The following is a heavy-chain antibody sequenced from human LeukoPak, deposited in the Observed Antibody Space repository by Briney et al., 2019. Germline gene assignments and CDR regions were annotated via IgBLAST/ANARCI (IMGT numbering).Heavy chain of an antibody. CDR3: ARNYGSGSWIGFHYYYYGMDV. CDR1: GFTFSSYW. D-gene: IGHD3-10*01. V-gene: IGHV3-7*01. CDR2: IKQDGSEK. J-gene: IGHJ6*02. Sequence: GGSLRLSCAASGFTFSSYWMSWVRQAPGKGLEWVANIKQDGSEKYYVDSVKGRFTISRDNAKNSLYLQMNSLRAEDTAVYYCARNYGSGSWIGFHYYYYGMDVWGQGTTVTVSS.